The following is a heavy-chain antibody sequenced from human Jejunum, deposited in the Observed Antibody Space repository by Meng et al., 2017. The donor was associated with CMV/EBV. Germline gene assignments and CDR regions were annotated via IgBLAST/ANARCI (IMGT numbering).Heavy chain of an antibody. Sequence: QVHLQESGPGLVKPAQTLSLTCTGSGGSVSSGGYYWTWIRQHPGKGLEWFGHIYYSGSTFYNPSLKRRVIISIGTSKNQFSLNLRSVTAADTAVYYCARVSSGWDYFDYWGQGTLVTVSS. CDR3: ARVSSGWDYFDY. V-gene: IGHV4-31*03. CDR1: GGSVSSGGYY. J-gene: IGHJ4*02. D-gene: IGHD6-19*01. CDR2: IYYSGST.